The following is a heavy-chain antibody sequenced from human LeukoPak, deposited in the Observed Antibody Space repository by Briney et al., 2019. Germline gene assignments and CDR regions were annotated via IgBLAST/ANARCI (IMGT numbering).Heavy chain of an antibody. V-gene: IGHV1-69*04. J-gene: IGHJ5*02. CDR3: ARELVGATSNWFDP. D-gene: IGHD1-26*01. CDR1: GGTFSSYA. CDR2: IIPILGIA. Sequence: SVKVSCKASGGTFSSYAIGWVRQAPGQGLEWMGRIIPILGIANYAQKFQGRVTITADKSTSTAYMELSSLRSEDTAVYYCARELVGATSNWFDPWGQGTLVTVSS.